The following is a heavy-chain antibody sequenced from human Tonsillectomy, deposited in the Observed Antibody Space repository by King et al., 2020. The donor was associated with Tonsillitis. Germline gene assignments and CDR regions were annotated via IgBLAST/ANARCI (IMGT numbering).Heavy chain of an antibody. CDR1: GFTFSSYW. CDR2: ISSDASIT. CDR3: ARAFSGYYYGMDV. D-gene: IGHD3-3*02. Sequence: VQLVESGGGLVQPGGSLRLSCAASGFTFSSYWMYWVRQAPGKGLLWFARISSDASITNYADSVKGRFTISRDNAKNTVSLQMNTLRAEDTAVYYCARAFSGYYYGMDVWGQGTTVTVSS. V-gene: IGHV3-74*02. J-gene: IGHJ6*02.